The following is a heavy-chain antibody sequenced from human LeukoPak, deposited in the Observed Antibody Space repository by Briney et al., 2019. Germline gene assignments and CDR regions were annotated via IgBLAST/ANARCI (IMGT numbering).Heavy chain of an antibody. Sequence: ASVKVSCKASGYTFTSYYMHWVRQHPGQGLEWMGIINPSGGSTSYAQKFQGRVTMTRDTSTSTVYMELSSLRSEDTAVYYCARVTSGSYYEPAFDYWGQGTLVTVSS. D-gene: IGHD1-26*01. CDR2: INPSGGST. CDR3: ARVTSGSYYEPAFDY. CDR1: GYTFTSYY. J-gene: IGHJ4*02. V-gene: IGHV1-46*01.